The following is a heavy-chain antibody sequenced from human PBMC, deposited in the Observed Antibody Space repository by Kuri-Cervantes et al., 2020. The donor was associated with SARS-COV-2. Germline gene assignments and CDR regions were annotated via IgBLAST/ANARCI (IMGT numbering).Heavy chain of an antibody. D-gene: IGHD6-19*01. Sequence: LSLTCAASGFTFSSYSMNWVRQAPGKGLEWVSSISSSSSYIYYADSVKGRFTISRDNAKNSLYLQMNSLRAEDTAVYYCARVKQWLGRGGVVFDYWGQGTLVTVSS. CDR2: ISSSSSYI. CDR3: ARVKQWLGRGGVVFDY. J-gene: IGHJ4*02. V-gene: IGHV3-21*01. CDR1: GFTFSSYS.